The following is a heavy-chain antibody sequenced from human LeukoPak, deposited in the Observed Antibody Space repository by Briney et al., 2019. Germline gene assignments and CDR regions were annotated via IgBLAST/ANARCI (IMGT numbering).Heavy chain of an antibody. CDR2: IYYSGST. Sequence: SETLSLTCTVSGGSISSSSYYWGWIRQPPGKGLEWIGSIYYSGSTNYNPSLKSRVTISVDTSKNQFSLKLSSVTAADTAVYYCARGYCSGGSCWVNWFDPWGQGTLVTVSS. CDR1: GGSISSSSYY. D-gene: IGHD2-15*01. V-gene: IGHV4-39*07. CDR3: ARGYCSGGSCWVNWFDP. J-gene: IGHJ5*02.